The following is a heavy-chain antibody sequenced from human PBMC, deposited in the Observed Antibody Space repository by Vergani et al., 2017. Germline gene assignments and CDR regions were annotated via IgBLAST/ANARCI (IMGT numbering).Heavy chain of an antibody. CDR3: VIGGLATIYNWFDP. Sequence: EVLLVESGGDLVQPGGSLRLSCEASGFNFQIYWMGWVRKTAEKGLEWVANIKQDGSEDYYVDSVKGRFTITRDNAKKFIYLQMNSLRADDTAVYYCVIGGLATIYNWFDPWGQGTRVTVSS. CDR1: GFNFQIYW. J-gene: IGHJ5*01. D-gene: IGHD5-24*01. CDR2: IKQDGSED. V-gene: IGHV3-7*01.